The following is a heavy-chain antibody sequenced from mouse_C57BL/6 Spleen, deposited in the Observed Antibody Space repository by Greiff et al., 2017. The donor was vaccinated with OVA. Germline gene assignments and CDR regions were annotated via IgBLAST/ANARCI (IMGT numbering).Heavy chain of an antibody. V-gene: IGHV1-52*01. CDR1: GYTFTSYW. D-gene: IGHD4-1*01. CDR2: IDPSDSET. J-gene: IGHJ2*01. Sequence: VQLQQPGAELVRPGSSVKLSCKASGYTFTSYWMHWVKQRPIQGLEWIGNIDPSDSETHYNQKFKDKATLTVDKSSSTAYMQLSSLTSEDSAVYYCGREITGTYYFDYWGQGTTLTVSS. CDR3: GREITGTYYFDY.